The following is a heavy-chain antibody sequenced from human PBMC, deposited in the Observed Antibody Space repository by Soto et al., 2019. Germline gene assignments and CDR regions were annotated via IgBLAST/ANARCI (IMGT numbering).Heavy chain of an antibody. CDR3: ARRDTAMVNAYYYYYMDV. J-gene: IGHJ6*03. CDR2: IYPGDSDT. Sequence: PGESLKISCKGSGYSFTSYWIGWVRQMPGKGLEWTGIIYPGDSDTRYSPSFQGQVTISADKSISTAYLQWSSLKASDTAMYYCARRDTAMVNAYYYYYMDVWGKGTTVTAP. CDR1: GYSFTSYW. D-gene: IGHD5-18*01. V-gene: IGHV5-51*01.